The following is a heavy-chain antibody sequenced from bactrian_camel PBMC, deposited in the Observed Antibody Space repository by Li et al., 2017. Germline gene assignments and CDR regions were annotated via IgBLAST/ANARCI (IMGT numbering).Heavy chain of an antibody. Sequence: QVQLVESGGGLVQPGGSLRLSCEVSGNIDGTNCIGWFRQYPGKEREGVAAIVTLGGTTYYAGSVKGRFTISQDNAKNTVYLQMNSLKPEDTAMYYCAARGPYYYTKLSVADFTYWGQGTQVTVS. CDR3: AARGPYYYTKLSVADFTY. V-gene: IGHV3S53*01. CDR2: IVTLGGTT. D-gene: IGHD2*01. J-gene: IGHJ6*01. CDR1: GNIDGTNC.